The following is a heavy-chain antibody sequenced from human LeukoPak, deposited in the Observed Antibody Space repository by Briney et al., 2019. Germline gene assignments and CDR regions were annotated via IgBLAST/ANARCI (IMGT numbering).Heavy chain of an antibody. J-gene: IGHJ4*02. D-gene: IGHD1-26*01. CDR3: ARRSGSFDY. V-gene: IGHV3-23*01. Sequence: GGSLRLSCAASGFTFSSYAMSWVRQAPGKGLEWVSAISGSGGSTYYADSVKGRFTISRDNAKNSLYLQMNSLRAEDTAVYYCARRSGSFDYWGQGTLVTVSS. CDR1: GFTFSSYA. CDR2: ISGSGGST.